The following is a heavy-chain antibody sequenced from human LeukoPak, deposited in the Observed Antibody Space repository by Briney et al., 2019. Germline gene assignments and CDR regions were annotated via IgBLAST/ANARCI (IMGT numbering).Heavy chain of an antibody. CDR3: ASGDSGIAAPSLV. Sequence: ASVKVSCKASGYTFTSYYMHWVRQAAGQGLEWTGIINPSGGSTSYAQKFQGRVTMTRDMSTSTVYMELSSLRSEDTAVYYCASGDSGIAAPSLVWGKGTTVTVSS. V-gene: IGHV1-46*01. CDR2: INPSGGST. J-gene: IGHJ6*04. D-gene: IGHD6-13*01. CDR1: GYTFTSYY.